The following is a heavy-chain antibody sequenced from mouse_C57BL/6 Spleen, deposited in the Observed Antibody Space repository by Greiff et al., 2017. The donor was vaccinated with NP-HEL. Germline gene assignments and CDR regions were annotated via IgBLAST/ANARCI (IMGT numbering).Heavy chain of an antibody. J-gene: IGHJ1*03. D-gene: IGHD1-1*01. Sequence: EVQLQQSGAELVRPGASVKLSCTASGFNIKDYYMNWVKQRPEQGLEWIGRIDPEDGDTEYAPKFQGKATMTADTSSNTAYLQLSSLTSEDTAIYYCTTGGSSPCWYFDVWGTGTTVTVSS. CDR3: TTGGSSPCWYFDV. V-gene: IGHV14-1*01. CDR1: GFNIKDYY. CDR2: IDPEDGDT.